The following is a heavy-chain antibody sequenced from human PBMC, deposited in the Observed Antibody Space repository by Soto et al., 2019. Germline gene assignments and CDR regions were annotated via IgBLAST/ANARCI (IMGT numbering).Heavy chain of an antibody. CDR3: ARGTRYQLLYYPNDYGMDV. D-gene: IGHD2-2*02. V-gene: IGHV3-33*01. CDR1: GFTFSSYG. J-gene: IGHJ6*02. Sequence: LRLSCAASGFTFSSYGMHWVRQAPGKGLEWVAVIWYDGSNKYYADSVKGRFTISRDNSKNTLYLQMNSLRAEDTAVYYCARGTRYQLLYYPNDYGMDVWGQGTTVTVSS. CDR2: IWYDGSNK.